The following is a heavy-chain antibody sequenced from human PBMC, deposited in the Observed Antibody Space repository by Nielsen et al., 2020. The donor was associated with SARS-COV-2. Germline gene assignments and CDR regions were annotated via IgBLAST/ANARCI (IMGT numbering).Heavy chain of an antibody. D-gene: IGHD4-17*01. CDR2: ISYDGSNK. CDR1: GFTFSSYA. J-gene: IGHJ4*02. V-gene: IGHV3-30*04. CDR3: ARAHYGDYLRYFDY. Sequence: GESLKISCAASGFTFSSYAMHWVRQAPGKGLEWVAVISYDGSNKYYADSVKGRFTISRDNSKNTLYLQMNSLRAEDTAVYYCARAHYGDYLRYFDYWGQGTLVTVSS.